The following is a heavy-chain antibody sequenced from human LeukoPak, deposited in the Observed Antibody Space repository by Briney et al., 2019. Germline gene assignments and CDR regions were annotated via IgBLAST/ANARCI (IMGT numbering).Heavy chain of an antibody. V-gene: IGHV4-38-2*02. CDR3: ARGRYSSSWYEGAFFDY. CDR1: GYSISSGYY. Sequence: SEALSLTCTVSGYSISSGYYWGWIRQPPGKGLEWIGSIYHSGSTYYNPSLKSRVTISVDTSKNQFSLKLSSVTAADTAVYYCARGRYSSSWYEGAFFDYWGQGTLVTVSS. J-gene: IGHJ4*02. CDR2: IYHSGST. D-gene: IGHD6-13*01.